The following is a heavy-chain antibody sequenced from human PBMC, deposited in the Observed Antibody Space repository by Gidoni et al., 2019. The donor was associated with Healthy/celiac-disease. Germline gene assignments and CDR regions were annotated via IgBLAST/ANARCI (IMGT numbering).Heavy chain of an antibody. Sequence: QVQLVQSGAEVKKPGASVKLSCTASGYTFHGYYRHWVRQAPGQGLEWMGRINPNSGGTNYAQKFQGRVTMARDTSISTAYMELSRLRSDDTAVYYCASGPGSSGYRRHALDIWGQGTMVTVSS. CDR3: ASGPGSSGYRRHALDI. J-gene: IGHJ3*02. CDR1: GYTFHGYY. V-gene: IGHV1-2*06. D-gene: IGHD3-22*01. CDR2: INPNSGGT.